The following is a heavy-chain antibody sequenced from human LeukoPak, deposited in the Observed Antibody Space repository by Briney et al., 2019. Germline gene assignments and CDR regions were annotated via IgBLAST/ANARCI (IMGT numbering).Heavy chain of an antibody. CDR2: INTYNGNT. CDR3: ARDLVHHRLLAAVYNWFDP. J-gene: IGHJ5*02. V-gene: IGHV1-18*01. Sequence: ASVKVTCKASGYIFTSYGISWVRQAPGQGLEWMGWINTYNGNTKYAQKVQGRVTMTTDTSTSTAYMEVRSLTSDDTAVYYCARDLVHHRLLAAVYNWFDPWGQGTLVTVSS. D-gene: IGHD3-3*02. CDR1: GYIFTSYG.